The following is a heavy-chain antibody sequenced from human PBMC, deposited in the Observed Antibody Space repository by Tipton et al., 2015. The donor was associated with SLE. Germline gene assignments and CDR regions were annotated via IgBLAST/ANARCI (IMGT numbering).Heavy chain of an antibody. D-gene: IGHD6-6*01. CDR1: GFTVSSNY. CDR3: ARGLEYSSSIDAFDI. Sequence: GSLRLSCAASGFTVSSNYMSWVRQAPGEGLEWVSVIYSGGSTYYADSVKGRFTISRDNSKNTLYLQMNSLRAEDTAVYYCARGLEYSSSIDAFDIWGQGTMVTVSS. J-gene: IGHJ3*02. V-gene: IGHV3-66*02. CDR2: IYSGGST.